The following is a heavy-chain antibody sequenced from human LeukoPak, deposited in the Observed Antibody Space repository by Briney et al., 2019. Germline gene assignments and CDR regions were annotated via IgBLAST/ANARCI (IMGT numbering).Heavy chain of an antibody. CDR2: IYYSGST. CDR3: AREGVEYSSSFGY. J-gene: IGHJ4*02. V-gene: IGHV4-30-4*08. D-gene: IGHD6-6*01. Sequence: SQTLSPTCTVSGGSISSGDYYWSWIRQPPGKGLEWIGYIYYSGSTYYNPSLKSRVTISVDTSKNQFSLKLSSVTAADTAVYYCAREGVEYSSSFGYWGQGTLVTVSS. CDR1: GGSISSGDYY.